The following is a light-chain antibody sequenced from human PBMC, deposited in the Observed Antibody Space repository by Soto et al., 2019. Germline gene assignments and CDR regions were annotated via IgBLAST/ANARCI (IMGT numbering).Light chain of an antibody. CDR1: QGIRND. J-gene: IGKJ1*01. CDR2: AAS. CDR3: LQPYHDPRK. V-gene: IGKV1-6*01. Sequence: AIEMTQCPSSLSACVGGRVSMKFRASQGIRNDLGWYQQKPGKAPKLLIFAASSLQSGVPSRFSGSGCGTDFTLTTSSLQPEDFPTYSCLQPYHDPRKFRQGTQVDIK.